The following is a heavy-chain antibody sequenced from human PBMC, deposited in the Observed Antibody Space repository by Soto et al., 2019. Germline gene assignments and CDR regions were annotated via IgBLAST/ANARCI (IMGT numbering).Heavy chain of an antibody. CDR3: ASAIFGVAIQYYYYGMDV. D-gene: IGHD3-3*01. V-gene: IGHV1-69*13. Sequence: ASVKVSCKASGGTFSSYAISWVRQAPGQGLEWMGGIIPIFGTANYAQKFQGRVTITADESTSTAYMELSSLRSEDTAVYYCASAIFGVAIQYYYYGMDVWGQGTTVTVSS. CDR2: IIPIFGTA. CDR1: GGTFSSYA. J-gene: IGHJ6*02.